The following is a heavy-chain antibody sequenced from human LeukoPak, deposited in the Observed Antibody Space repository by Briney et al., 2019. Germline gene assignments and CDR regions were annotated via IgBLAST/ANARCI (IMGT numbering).Heavy chain of an antibody. D-gene: IGHD2-15*01. Sequence: GGSLRLSCAASGFTFSSYAMSWVRQAPGKGLEWVSAISGSGGSTYYADSVKGRFTISRDNSKNTLYLQMNSLRAEDTAVCYCAKSPYCSGGSCYSVTGYFDYWGQGTLVTVSS. CDR3: AKSPYCSGGSCYSVTGYFDY. V-gene: IGHV3-23*01. CDR1: GFTFSSYA. CDR2: ISGSGGST. J-gene: IGHJ4*02.